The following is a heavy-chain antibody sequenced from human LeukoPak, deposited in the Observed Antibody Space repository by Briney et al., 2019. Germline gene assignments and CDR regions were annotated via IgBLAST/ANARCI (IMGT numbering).Heavy chain of an antibody. CDR3: AKDYYDSSGYYYDFDY. J-gene: IGHJ4*02. D-gene: IGHD3-22*01. V-gene: IGHV3-23*01. CDR1: GISIRSDH. Sequence: ETLSLTCVVSGISIRSDHWWTWVRQSPGKGLEWVSAISGSGGSTYYADSVKGRFTISRDNSKNTLYLQMNSLRAEDTAVYYCAKDYYDSSGYYYDFDYWGQGTLVTVSS. CDR2: ISGSGGST.